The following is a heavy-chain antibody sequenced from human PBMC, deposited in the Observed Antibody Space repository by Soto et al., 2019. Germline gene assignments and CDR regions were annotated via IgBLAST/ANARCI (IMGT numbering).Heavy chain of an antibody. CDR3: ARVPYDTTGYYAF. CDR2: IDPSGGST. D-gene: IGHD3-22*01. Sequence: QVRLVQSGAEVKKPGASVSISCKTSGFTFTTYYIHWVRQAPGQGLELMGMIDPSGGSTTYAQKFQGRITMTSDMSMSTVYMELSSLRSEDTAVYYCARVPYDTTGYYAFWGQGTLVTVSS. J-gene: IGHJ4*02. CDR1: GFTFTTYY. V-gene: IGHV1-46*01.